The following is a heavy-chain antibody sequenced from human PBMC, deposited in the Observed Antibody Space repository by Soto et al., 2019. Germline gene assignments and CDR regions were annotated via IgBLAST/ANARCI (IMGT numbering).Heavy chain of an antibody. CDR1: GVTVSNYA. J-gene: IGHJ6*03. CDR2: ITWNGGNI. D-gene: IGHD3-3*01. Sequence: HPGGSLRLCCAASGVTVSNYAMHWVRQTPGKGLEWVAGITWNGGNIDYADSVKGRFTISRDNAKNSLYLQMNSLRAEDTAVYYCARDERRDFWHRIRRMDVWGKGTTVTVSS. V-gene: IGHV3-48*04. CDR3: ARDERRDFWHRIRRMDV.